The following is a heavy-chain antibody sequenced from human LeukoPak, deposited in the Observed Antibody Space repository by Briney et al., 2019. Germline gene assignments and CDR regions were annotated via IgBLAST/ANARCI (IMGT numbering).Heavy chain of an antibody. CDR1: GFTFSSYA. V-gene: IGHV3-9*03. CDR3: AKPVCGSTSCYLHY. J-gene: IGHJ4*02. D-gene: IGHD2-2*01. CDR2: ISWNSGSI. Sequence: GGSLRLSCAASGFTFSSYAMHWVRQAPGKGLEWVSGISWNSGSIGYADSVKGRFTISRDNAKNYLYLQMNSLRAEDMALYYCAKPVCGSTSCYLHYWGQGTLDTVSS.